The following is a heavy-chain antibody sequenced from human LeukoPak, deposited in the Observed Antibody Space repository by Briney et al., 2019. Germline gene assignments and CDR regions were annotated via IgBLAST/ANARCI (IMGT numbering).Heavy chain of an antibody. CDR3: AREVSESPEF. J-gene: IGHJ4*02. D-gene: IGHD3-10*01. CDR1: GYTFTRYY. Sequence: ASVNVSCKASGYTFTRYYMHWVRQAPGQGLEWMGVVNPNSGGTSYAQKFQGRVTMTRDTSTSTVYMELSSLRSEDTAIYYCAREVSESPEFWGQGTLFTVSS. CDR2: VNPNSGGT. V-gene: IGHV1-46*01.